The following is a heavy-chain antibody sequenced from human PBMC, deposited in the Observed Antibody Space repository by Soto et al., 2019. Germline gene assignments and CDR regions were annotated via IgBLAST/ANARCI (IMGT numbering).Heavy chain of an antibody. CDR3: ARVGAAAAY. V-gene: IGHV1-46*01. J-gene: IGHJ4*02. CDR1: GYTFTSYY. CDR2: INPSGGST. Sequence: QVQLVQSGAEVKKPGASVKVSCKASGYTFTSYYMHWVRQAPGQGLEWMGIINPSGGSTSYAQKFKGRVTMTRATSTSTVYMELSSLRSEDTAVYYFARVGAAAAYWGQGTLVTVSS. D-gene: IGHD6-13*01.